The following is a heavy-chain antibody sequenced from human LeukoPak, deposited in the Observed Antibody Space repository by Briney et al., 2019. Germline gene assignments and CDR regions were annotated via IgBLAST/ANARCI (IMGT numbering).Heavy chain of an antibody. CDR2: ISAYNGHT. CDR3: ARVDGEMATIADY. CDR1: GYTFASYG. J-gene: IGHJ4*02. Sequence: ASVKVSCKTSGYTFASYGISWVRQAPGQGLEWMGWISAYNGHTDYAQNFQGRVTMTTDTSTTTAYMDLRSLRSDDTAVYYRARVDGEMATIADYWGQGTLITVSS. V-gene: IGHV1-18*01. D-gene: IGHD5-24*01.